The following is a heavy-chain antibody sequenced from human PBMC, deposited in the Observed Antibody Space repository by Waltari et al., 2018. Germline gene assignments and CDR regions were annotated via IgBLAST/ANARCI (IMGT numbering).Heavy chain of an antibody. CDR2: IKSKTDGGTT. D-gene: IGHD3-22*01. V-gene: IGHV3-15*01. J-gene: IGHJ6*02. CDR1: GFTFSNAW. Sequence: EVQLVESGGGLVKPGGSLRLSCAASGFTFSNAWMSWVRQAPGKGLEWVGRIKSKTDGGTTNYAEPVKGRFTNSRDDSKNTLYLQMNSLKTEDTAVYYCTTTYYYDSSGYRYYYYYYGMDVWGQGTTVTVSS. CDR3: TTTYYYDSSGYRYYYYYYGMDV.